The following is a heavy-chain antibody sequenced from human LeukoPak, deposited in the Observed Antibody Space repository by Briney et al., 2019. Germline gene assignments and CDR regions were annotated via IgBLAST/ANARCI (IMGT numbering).Heavy chain of an antibody. Sequence: GGSLRLSCAASGFTFSSYAMSWVRRAPGKGLEWVSAISGSGGSTYYADSVKGRFTISRDNSKNTLYLQMNSLRAEDTAVFYCAQRRGTAAAGNYFDYWGQGTLVTVSS. CDR3: AQRRGTAAAGNYFDY. CDR1: GFTFSSYA. J-gene: IGHJ4*02. CDR2: ISGSGGST. D-gene: IGHD6-13*01. V-gene: IGHV3-23*01.